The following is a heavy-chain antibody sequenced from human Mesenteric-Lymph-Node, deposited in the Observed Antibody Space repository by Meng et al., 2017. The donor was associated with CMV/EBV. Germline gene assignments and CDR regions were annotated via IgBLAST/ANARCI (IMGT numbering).Heavy chain of an antibody. CDR3: AHALIRTFVVRYDYHALDV. Sequence: SGPTLVKPTQTLTLTCTFSGFSLSTNGVAVGWIRQPPGKALEWLALIYWNDNNHYSPSLKNRLTITKDTSKNQVVLTMTNMDPVDTATYYCAHALIRTFVVRYDYHALDVWGQGATVTVSS. CDR1: GFSLSTNGVA. D-gene: IGHD3-3*01. J-gene: IGHJ6*02. V-gene: IGHV2-5*01. CDR2: IYWNDNN.